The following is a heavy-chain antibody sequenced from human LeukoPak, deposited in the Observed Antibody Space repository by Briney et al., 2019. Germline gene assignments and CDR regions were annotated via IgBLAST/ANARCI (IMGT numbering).Heavy chain of an antibody. CDR1: GFTFKNYY. Sequence: PGRSLRLSCAASGFTFKNYYMSWVRQAAGRGLEWVSAISGTGGSTYYADSVKGRFTISRENTKNTLYEQMNSRRAEDTVIYYCASNYYGSGSYPPRGVGGEGTTVSVSS. CDR2: ISGTGGST. V-gene: IGHV3-23*01. D-gene: IGHD3-10*01. CDR3: ASNYYGSGSYPPRGV. J-gene: IGHJ6*04.